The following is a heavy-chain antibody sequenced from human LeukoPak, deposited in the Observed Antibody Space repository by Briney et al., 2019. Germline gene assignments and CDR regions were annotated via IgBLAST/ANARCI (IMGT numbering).Heavy chain of an antibody. V-gene: IGHV4-34*01. CDR3: ARGRTGAAALDF. J-gene: IGHJ4*02. CDR1: GGSFSGHY. CDR2: STHTGST. D-gene: IGHD2-2*01. Sequence: SKTLSLTCAVYGGSFSGHYWTWIRQAPGKGLEWIGESTHTGSTNYNPSLKSRDTISVDTSKNQFSLKLTSVSAADTAVYHCARGRTGAAALDFWGPGTLVTVSS.